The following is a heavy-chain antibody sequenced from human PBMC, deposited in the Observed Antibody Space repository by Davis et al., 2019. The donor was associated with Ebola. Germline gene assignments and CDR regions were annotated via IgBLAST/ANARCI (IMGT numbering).Heavy chain of an antibody. J-gene: IGHJ4*02. CDR1: GYTFHSHG. CDR2: ISAYNGHT. V-gene: IGHV1-18*01. CDR3: ARGRNGGWDFDY. D-gene: IGHD6-19*01. Sequence: ASVKVSCKASGYTFHSHGISWVRQAPGQGLEWMAWISAYNGHTNYAQKFQGRLTLTTDTSTSTVYMELRSLTSDDTAEYYCARGRNGGWDFDYWGQGTLVTVSA.